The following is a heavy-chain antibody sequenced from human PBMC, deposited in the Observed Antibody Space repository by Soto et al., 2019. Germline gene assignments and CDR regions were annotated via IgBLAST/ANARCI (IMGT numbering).Heavy chain of an antibody. V-gene: IGHV4-34*01. CDR2: INHSGST. CDR1: GGSFSCYY. D-gene: IGHD3-10*01. Sequence: PSETLSLTCAVYGGSFSCYYWSWIGQPPGKGLEWIGEINHSGSTNYNPSLKSRVTISVDTSKNQFSLKLSSVTAADTAVYYCARDPIWFGELFHYYYGMDVWGQGTTVTVSS. J-gene: IGHJ6*02. CDR3: ARDPIWFGELFHYYYGMDV.